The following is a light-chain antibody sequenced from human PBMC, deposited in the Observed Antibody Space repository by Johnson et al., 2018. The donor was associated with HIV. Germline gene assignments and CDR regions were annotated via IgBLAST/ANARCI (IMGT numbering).Light chain of an antibody. CDR1: SSNIGNNY. CDR3: GTWDSSLSQGV. J-gene: IGLJ1*01. Sequence: QSVLTQPPSVSAAPGQKVTISCSGSSSNIGNNYVSWYQQLPGTAPKLLIYEKNKRPSGIPDRFSASKSGTSATPDITGLQPGDEADYYCGTWDSSLSQGVFGTVTKVAVL. CDR2: EKN. V-gene: IGLV1-51*02.